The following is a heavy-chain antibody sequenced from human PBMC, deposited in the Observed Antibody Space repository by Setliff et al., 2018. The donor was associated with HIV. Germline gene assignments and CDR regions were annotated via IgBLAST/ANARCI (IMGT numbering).Heavy chain of an antibody. D-gene: IGHD2-15*01. V-gene: IGHV3-23*01. J-gene: IGHJ5*02. Sequence: PGGSLRLSCAASGFTFSSYAMSWVRQAPGKGLEWVSAISGSGGSTYYADSVKGRFTISRDNSKNTLYLQMNSLRAEDTAVYYCATLWMRGGYFDTWGQGALVTVSS. CDR1: GFTFSSYA. CDR2: ISGSGGST. CDR3: ATLWMRGGYFDT.